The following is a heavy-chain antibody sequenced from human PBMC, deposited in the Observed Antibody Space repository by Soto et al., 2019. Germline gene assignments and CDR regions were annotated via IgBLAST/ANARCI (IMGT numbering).Heavy chain of an antibody. D-gene: IGHD3-10*01. CDR3: ARGPGTMAKIDY. CDR1: GGSTSSGGYY. CDR2: IYYSGST. Sequence: SETLSLTCTVSGGSTSSGGYYWSWIRQHPGKGLEWIGYIYYSGSTYYNPSLKSRVTISVDTSKNQFSLKLSSVTAADTAVYYCARGPGTMAKIDYWGQGTLVTVSS. J-gene: IGHJ4*02. V-gene: IGHV4-31*03.